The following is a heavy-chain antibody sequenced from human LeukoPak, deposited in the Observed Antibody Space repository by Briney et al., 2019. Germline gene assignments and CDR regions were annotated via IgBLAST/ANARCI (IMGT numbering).Heavy chain of an antibody. CDR2: MHYSGST. D-gene: IGHD1-26*01. CDR1: GGSINISDYY. Sequence: SETLSLTCTVSGGSINISDYYWGWIRQPPGKGMEWIGSMHYSGSTYYNPSLKSRVTISVDTSKNQFALKVSSVTAADTAVYYCARRGTIDSGRPWNWGQGTLVTVSS. J-gene: IGHJ4*02. V-gene: IGHV4-39*01. CDR3: ARRGTIDSGRPWN.